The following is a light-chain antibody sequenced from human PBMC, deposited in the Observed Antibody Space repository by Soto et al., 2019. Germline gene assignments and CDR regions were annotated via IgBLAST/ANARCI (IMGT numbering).Light chain of an antibody. CDR1: QSVSST. CDR2: GAS. CDR3: QQYNKWPLT. V-gene: IGKV3-15*01. Sequence: EILMTQSPATLSVSPGERATLSCRASQSVSSTLAWYQQKPGQAPRLLIYGASTRATGIRARFSGSGSGTEFTLTISSLQSEDFAVYYCQQYNKWPLTFGQGTKVDIK. J-gene: IGKJ1*01.